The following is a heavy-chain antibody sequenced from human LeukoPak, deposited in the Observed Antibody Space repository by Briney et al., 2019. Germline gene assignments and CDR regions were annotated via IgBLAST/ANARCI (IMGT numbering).Heavy chain of an antibody. CDR2: ISGSGGST. D-gene: IGHD6-13*01. Sequence: PGGSLRLSCAASGFSSYAMSWVRQAPGKGLEWVSAISGSGGSTYYADSVKGRFTISGDNSKNTLYLQMNSLRAEDTAVYYCAKVAPAGYYFDYWGQGTLVTVSS. CDR1: GFSSYA. CDR3: AKVAPAGYYFDY. V-gene: IGHV3-23*01. J-gene: IGHJ4*02.